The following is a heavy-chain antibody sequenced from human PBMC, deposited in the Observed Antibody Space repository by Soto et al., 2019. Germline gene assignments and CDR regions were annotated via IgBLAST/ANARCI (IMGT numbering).Heavy chain of an antibody. J-gene: IGHJ3*01. Sequence: QDQLVQSGAEVKKPGASVKVSCKASVFTSSGISWVRQAPGQRLEWMGWISTHNGNTIYAQKFQGRVIMTMDTSTTTVYMELRCLRPDDTAVYLCAREGILGLFDAYDLWGQGTMVTVSS. D-gene: IGHD3-3*01. CDR1: VFTSSG. CDR3: AREGILGLFDAYDL. V-gene: IGHV1-18*04. CDR2: ISTHNGNT.